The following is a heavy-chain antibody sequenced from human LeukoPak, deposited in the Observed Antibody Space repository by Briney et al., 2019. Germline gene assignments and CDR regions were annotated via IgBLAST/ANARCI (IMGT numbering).Heavy chain of an antibody. V-gene: IGHV4-59*01. J-gene: IGHJ5*02. Sequence: SETLSLTCTVSGGSISSYYWSWIRQPPGKGLEWIGYIYYSGSTDYNPSLKSRVTISVETSKNQFSLKLSSVTAADTAVYYCTRDSGTTGEVKFDPWGQGTLVAVSS. CDR2: IYYSGST. CDR3: TRDSGTTGEVKFDP. CDR1: GGSISSYY. D-gene: IGHD3-10*01.